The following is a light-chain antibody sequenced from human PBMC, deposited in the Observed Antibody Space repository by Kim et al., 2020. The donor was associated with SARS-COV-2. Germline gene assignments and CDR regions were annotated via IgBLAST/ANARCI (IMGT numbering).Light chain of an antibody. CDR1: QSVSSY. V-gene: IGKV3-11*01. Sequence: LTPGERATLSCRASQSVSSYVAWYQQKPGQAPRLLIYDASNRATGIPARFSGSGSGTDFTLTISSLEPEDFAVYYCQQRSNWPLTFGGGTKVDIK. CDR3: QQRSNWPLT. CDR2: DAS. J-gene: IGKJ4*01.